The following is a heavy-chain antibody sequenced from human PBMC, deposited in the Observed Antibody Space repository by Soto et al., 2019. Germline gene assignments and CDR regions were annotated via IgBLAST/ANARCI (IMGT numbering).Heavy chain of an antibody. CDR1: GYTFTSYA. CDR2: INAGNGNT. CDR3: ARAAFGHVIDAFDI. V-gene: IGHV1-3*01. J-gene: IGHJ3*02. D-gene: IGHD3-10*01. Sequence: ASVKVSCKASGYTFTSYAMHWVRQAPGQRLEWMGWINAGNGNTKYSQKFQGRVTITRDASASTAYMELSSLRSEDTAVYYCARAAFGHVIDAFDIWGQGTMVTVSS.